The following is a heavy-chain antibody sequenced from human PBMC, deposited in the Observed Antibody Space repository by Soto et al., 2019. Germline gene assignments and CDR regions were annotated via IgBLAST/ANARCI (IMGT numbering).Heavy chain of an antibody. J-gene: IGHJ4*02. CDR1: GFTFSSYG. V-gene: IGHV3-30*03. CDR2: ISYDGSNK. Sequence: GGSPRLSCAASGFTFSSYGMHWVRQAPGKGLEWVAVISYDGSNKYYADSVKGRFTISRDNSKNTLYLQMNSLRAEDTAVYYCAIDRGQQPLLCFVYRCQG. CDR3: AIDRGQQPLLCFVY. D-gene: IGHD3-10*02.